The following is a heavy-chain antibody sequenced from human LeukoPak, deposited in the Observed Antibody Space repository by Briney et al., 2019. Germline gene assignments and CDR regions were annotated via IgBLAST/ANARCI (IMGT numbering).Heavy chain of an antibody. Sequence: ASVKVSCKASGYTFTGYYMHWVRQAPGQGLEWMGWINPNSGGTNYAQKFQGRVTMTRDTSISTAYMEPGRLRSDDTAVYYCAREVPDGGSSSYDYWGQGTLVTVSS. CDR2: INPNSGGT. V-gene: IGHV1-2*02. J-gene: IGHJ4*02. CDR1: GYTFTGYY. D-gene: IGHD6-13*01. CDR3: AREVPDGGSSSYDY.